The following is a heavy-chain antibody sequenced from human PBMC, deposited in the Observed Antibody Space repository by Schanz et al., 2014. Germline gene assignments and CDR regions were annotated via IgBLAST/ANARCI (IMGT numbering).Heavy chain of an antibody. J-gene: IGHJ5*02. CDR3: ARPSSVVGITGWFDT. V-gene: IGHV4-39*01. CDR2: ISYSGNT. CDR1: GTSITSSTYY. Sequence: QLQLRESGPGLVKPSETLSLICSVSGTSITSSTYYWGWIRQPPGKGPEWIGSISYSGNTYYTPPLKSRVTISLDPPKTHFPRKLPSVTAADTAVYYCARPSSVVGITGWFDTWGQGTLVTVSS. D-gene: IGHD3-22*01.